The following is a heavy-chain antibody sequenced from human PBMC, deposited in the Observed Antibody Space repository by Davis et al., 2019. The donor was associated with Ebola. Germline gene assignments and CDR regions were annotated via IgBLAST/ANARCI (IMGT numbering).Heavy chain of an antibody. D-gene: IGHD3-16*02. CDR1: GGSFSGYY. V-gene: IGHV4-34*01. Sequence: LSCAVYGGSFSGYYWSWIRQPPGKGLEWIGEINHSGSTHYNPSLKSRVTITVDTSKNQFSLKLSSVTAADTAVYYCARGRDYIWGSYRFGYWGQGTLVTVSS. J-gene: IGHJ4*02. CDR2: INHSGST. CDR3: ARGRDYIWGSYRFGY.